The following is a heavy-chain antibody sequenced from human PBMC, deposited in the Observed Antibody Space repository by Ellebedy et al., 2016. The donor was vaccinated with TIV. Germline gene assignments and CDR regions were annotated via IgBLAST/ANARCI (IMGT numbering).Heavy chain of an antibody. CDR2: ISYDGSNK. Sequence: GESLKISCAASGFTFSSYTMHWVRQAPGKGLEWVAFISYDGSNKYYADSVKGRFTISRDNSKNTLYLQMNSLRAEDTAVYFCAREVYCGGDCFNFDLWGQGTLVTVSS. CDR1: GFTFSSYT. J-gene: IGHJ4*02. D-gene: IGHD2-21*02. CDR3: AREVYCGGDCFNFDL. V-gene: IGHV3-30*14.